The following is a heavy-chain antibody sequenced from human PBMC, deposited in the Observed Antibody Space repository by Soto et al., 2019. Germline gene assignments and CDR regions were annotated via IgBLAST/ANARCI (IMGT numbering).Heavy chain of an antibody. J-gene: IGHJ3*02. CDR1: GFTFSSYS. V-gene: IGHV3-21*01. CDR3: ARDGGDFWSGYYAFDI. Sequence: GGSLRLSCAASGFTFSSYSMNWVRQAPGKGLEWVSSISSSSSYIYYADSVKGRFTISRDNAKNSLYLQMNSLRAEDSAVYYCARDGGDFWSGYYAFDIWGHGTMVTVSS. CDR2: ISSSSSYI. D-gene: IGHD3-3*01.